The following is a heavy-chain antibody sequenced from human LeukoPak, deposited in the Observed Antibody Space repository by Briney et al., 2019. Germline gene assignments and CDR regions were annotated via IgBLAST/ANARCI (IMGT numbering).Heavy chain of an antibody. D-gene: IGHD3-10*01. Sequence: GGSLRLSCAASGFTFSSYGMHWVRQAPGKGLEWVSAISGSGGSTYYADAVKGRFTISRDNSKNTLYLQMNSLRAEDTAVYYCAKDSSITYYYGSGEIDYWGQGTLVTVSS. CDR1: GFTFSSYG. CDR2: ISGSGGST. CDR3: AKDSSITYYYGSGEIDY. J-gene: IGHJ4*02. V-gene: IGHV3-23*01.